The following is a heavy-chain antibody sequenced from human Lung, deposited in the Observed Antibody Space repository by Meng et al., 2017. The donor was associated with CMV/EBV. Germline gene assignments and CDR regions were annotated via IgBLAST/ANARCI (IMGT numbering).Heavy chain of an antibody. V-gene: IGHV3-30*02. D-gene: IGHD3-3*01. CDR1: GFTFSSYG. Sequence: GESLKISCAASGFTFSSYGMHWVRQAPGKGLEGVAFIRYDGKNEYYADSVKGRFSISRDDSKNTLYLQMNSLRPEDTAVYYCAKETGTISGGYYYYGIDVWGQGTXVTVSS. J-gene: IGHJ6*02. CDR2: IRYDGKNE. CDR3: AKETGTISGGYYYYGIDV.